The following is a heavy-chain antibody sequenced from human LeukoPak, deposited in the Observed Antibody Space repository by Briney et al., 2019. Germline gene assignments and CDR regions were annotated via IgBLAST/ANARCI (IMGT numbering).Heavy chain of an antibody. CDR2: INHSGST. CDR1: GASFSGYY. V-gene: IGHV4-34*01. CDR3: ARGVPVDSSGYYCLYYYYYGMDV. Sequence: SETRSLTCAVYGASFSGYYWSWIRQPPGKGREWIGEINHSGSTNYNPSLKSRVTISVDTSKNQFSLKLSSVTAADTAVYYCARGVPVDSSGYYCLYYYYYGMDVWGQGTTVTVSS. D-gene: IGHD3-22*01. J-gene: IGHJ6*02.